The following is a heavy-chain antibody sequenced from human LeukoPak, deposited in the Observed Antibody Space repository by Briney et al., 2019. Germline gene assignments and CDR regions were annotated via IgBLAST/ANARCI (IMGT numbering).Heavy chain of an antibody. J-gene: IGHJ4*02. CDR2: IYYSGST. Sequence: KASETLSLTCTVSGGSISSSSYYWGWIRQPPGKGLEWIGSIYYSGSTYYNPSLKSRVTISVDTSKNQFSLKLSSVTAADTAVYYCASQSSGYYYPFYWGQGTLVTVSS. V-gene: IGHV4-39*07. D-gene: IGHD3-22*01. CDR3: ASQSSGYYYPFY. CDR1: GGSISSSSYY.